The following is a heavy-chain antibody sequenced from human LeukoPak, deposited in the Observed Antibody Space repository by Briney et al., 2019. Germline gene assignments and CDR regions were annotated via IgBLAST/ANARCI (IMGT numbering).Heavy chain of an antibody. CDR3: ARGGYCSSTSCSPFDP. CDR1: GGSISSYY. Sequence: SETLSLTCTVSGGSISSYYWSWIRQPPGKGLEWIGYIYYSGSTNYNPSLKSRVTISVNTSKNQFSLKLSSVTAADTAVYYCARGGYCSSTSCSPFDPWGQGTMVTVSS. J-gene: IGHJ3*01. V-gene: IGHV4-59*08. D-gene: IGHD2-2*01. CDR2: IYYSGST.